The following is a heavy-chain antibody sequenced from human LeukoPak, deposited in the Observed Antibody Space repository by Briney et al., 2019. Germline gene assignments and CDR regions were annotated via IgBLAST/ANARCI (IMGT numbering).Heavy chain of an antibody. J-gene: IGHJ4*02. CDR2: IYYRKNT. Sequence: PSETLSLTCTVSGGSISSSSAYWGWIRQPPGKGLEWIGSIYYRKNTYYNPSLKSRVTISADTSKNQFSLTLGSVSATDTAVYYCASPRGFSYGYFGYWGQGTLVTVSS. D-gene: IGHD5-18*01. CDR1: GGSISSSSAY. CDR3: ASPRGFSYGYFGY. V-gene: IGHV4-39*01.